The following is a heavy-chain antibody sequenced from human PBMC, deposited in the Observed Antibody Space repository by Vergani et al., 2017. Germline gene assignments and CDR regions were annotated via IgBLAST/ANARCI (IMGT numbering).Heavy chain of an antibody. D-gene: IGHD6-13*01. CDR1: GGSISSYY. CDR2: IYTSGST. V-gene: IGHV4-4*07. J-gene: IGHJ4*02. CDR3: ARDRPLHSSSWYYFDY. Sequence: QVQLQESGPGLVKPSETLSLTCTVSGGSISSYYWSWIRQPPGKGLEWIGRIYTSGSTNYNPSLKSRVTMSVDTSKNQFSLKLSSVTAADTAVYYCARDRPLHSSSWYYFDYWGQGTLVTVSS.